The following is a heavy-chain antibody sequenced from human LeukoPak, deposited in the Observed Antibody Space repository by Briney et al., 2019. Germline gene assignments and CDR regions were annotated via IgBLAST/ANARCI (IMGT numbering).Heavy chain of an antibody. D-gene: IGHD3-3*01. CDR3: ARDHTILY. J-gene: IGHJ4*02. CDR1: GFTFSSYA. V-gene: IGHV3-30-3*01. Sequence: SGGSLRLSCAASGFTFSSYAMHWVRQAPGKGLEWVAVISYDGSNKYYADSVKGRFTISRDNSKNTLYLQMNSLRAEDTAVYYCARDHTILYWGQGTLVTVSS. CDR2: ISYDGSNK.